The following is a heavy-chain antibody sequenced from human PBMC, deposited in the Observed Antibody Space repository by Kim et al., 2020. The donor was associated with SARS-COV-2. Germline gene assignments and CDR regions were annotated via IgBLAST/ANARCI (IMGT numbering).Heavy chain of an antibody. CDR3: AKEARGGWDSSGPAVFDI. CDR1: GFTFSSYG. D-gene: IGHD3-22*01. CDR2: ISYDGSNK. J-gene: IGHJ3*02. Sequence: GGSLRLSCAASGFTFSSYGIHWVRQAPGKGLEWVAVISYDGSNKYYADSVKGRFTISRDNSKSTLYLQMNTLRAEDTAVYYCAKEARGGWDSSGPAVFDIWGQGTMVTVSS. V-gene: IGHV3-30*18.